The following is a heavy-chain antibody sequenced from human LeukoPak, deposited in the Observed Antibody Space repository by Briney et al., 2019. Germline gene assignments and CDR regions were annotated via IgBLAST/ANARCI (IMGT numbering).Heavy chain of an antibody. V-gene: IGHV5-51*01. Sequence: GESLKISCEGSGLNFARYWIGWVRQMPGKGLDYMGIIYIGHSDARYSPSFQGHVTMPADKSTGTAFLQWSSLQASDTGIYYCARLIDWYFDLWGRGTLVTVSS. CDR1: GLNFARYW. J-gene: IGHJ2*01. CDR2: IYIGHSDA. CDR3: ARLIDWYFDL.